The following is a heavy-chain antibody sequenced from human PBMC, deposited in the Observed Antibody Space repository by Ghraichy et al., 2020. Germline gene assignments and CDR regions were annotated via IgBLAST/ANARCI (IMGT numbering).Heavy chain of an antibody. D-gene: IGHD3-10*01. J-gene: IGHJ3*01. CDR2: LGADGRST. Sequence: LSLTCAASGFTFSSHYMSWVRQAPGKGLEWVSTLGADGRSTFYADSVKGRFTISRDKSKRTMYLQMNSLRADDTAVYYCAKEGGRLGEGAFDVWGQGTKVTVSS. V-gene: IGHV3-23*01. CDR1: GFTFSSHY. CDR3: AKEGGRLGEGAFDV.